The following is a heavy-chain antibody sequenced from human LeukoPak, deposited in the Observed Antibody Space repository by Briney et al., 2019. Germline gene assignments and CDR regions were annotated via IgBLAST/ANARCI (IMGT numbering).Heavy chain of an antibody. CDR2: INHSGGT. CDR3: AREQWYSSSPHPFDY. V-gene: IGHV4-34*01. Sequence: SETLSLTCAVYGGSFSGYYWSWIRQPPGKGLEWIGEINHSGGTNYNPSLKSRVTMSVDTSKNQFSLKLSSVTAADTAVYYCAREQWYSSSPHPFDYWGQGTLVTVSS. CDR1: GGSFSGYY. J-gene: IGHJ4*02. D-gene: IGHD6-13*01.